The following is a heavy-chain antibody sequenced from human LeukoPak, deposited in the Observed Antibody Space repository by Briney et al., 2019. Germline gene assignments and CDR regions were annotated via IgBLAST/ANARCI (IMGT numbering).Heavy chain of an antibody. Sequence: ASVKVSCKASGYTFTSYYIHWVRQAPGQGLEWMGWINPNSGGTNYAQKLQGRVTMTRDTSISTAYMEVSRLRSDDTAVYYCARGLELQRWFDPWGQGTLVTVSS. CDR2: INPNSGGT. V-gene: IGHV1-2*02. CDR1: GYTFTSYY. J-gene: IGHJ5*02. D-gene: IGHD1-7*01. CDR3: ARGLELQRWFDP.